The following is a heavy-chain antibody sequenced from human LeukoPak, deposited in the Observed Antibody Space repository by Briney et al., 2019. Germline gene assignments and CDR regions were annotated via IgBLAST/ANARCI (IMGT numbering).Heavy chain of an antibody. D-gene: IGHD1-26*01. CDR1: GFTVSSNY. CDR3: ATSRGSSFDY. Sequence: GGSLRLSCAASGFTVSSNYMSWVRQAPGKGLEWVSIIYAGGSTDYADSVKGRFTISRDNSKNTLYLQMNSLRTEDTAVYYCATSRGSSFDYWGRGTLVTVSS. J-gene: IGHJ4*02. V-gene: IGHV3-53*01. CDR2: IYAGGST.